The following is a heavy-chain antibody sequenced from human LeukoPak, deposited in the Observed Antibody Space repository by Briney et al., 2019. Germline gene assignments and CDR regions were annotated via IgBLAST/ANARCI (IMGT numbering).Heavy chain of an antibody. CDR1: GGSFSGHY. J-gene: IGHJ4*02. D-gene: IGHD3-3*01. CDR3: ARGVDDFWSGYNAFDH. CDR2: IHFSGST. V-gene: IGHV4-59*11. Sequence: SETLSLTCAVYGGSFSGHYWSWIRQPPGKGLEWIGYIHFSGSTNYNPSLESRVTISVDTSRNQFSLKLSSVTAADTAVYYCARGVDDFWSGYNAFDHWGQGTLVTVSS.